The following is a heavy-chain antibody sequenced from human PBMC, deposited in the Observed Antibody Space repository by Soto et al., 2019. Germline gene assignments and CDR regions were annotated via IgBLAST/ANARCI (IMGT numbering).Heavy chain of an antibody. V-gene: IGHV4-34*01. CDR3: ARDRRLITMVRGVSLWFDP. Sequence: QVQLQQWGAGLLKPSETLSLTCAVYGGSFSGYYWTWIRQPPGKGLEWIGEINHSGSTNYNPSLXSRVTISVDTXXNXFSXKLSSVTAADTAVYYCARDRRLITMVRGVSLWFDPWGQGTLVTVSS. D-gene: IGHD3-10*01. J-gene: IGHJ5*02. CDR2: INHSGST. CDR1: GGSFSGYY.